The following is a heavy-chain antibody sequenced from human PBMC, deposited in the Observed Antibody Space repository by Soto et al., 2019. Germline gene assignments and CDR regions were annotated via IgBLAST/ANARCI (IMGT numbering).Heavy chain of an antibody. Sequence: QVQLVQSGAEVKKLGASVKVSCKASGYIFTTKSMHWVRQAPGQRLEWMGYINAGDGNTKYAQKFQGRVTFTRDTSASTAYMELSSLRSEDTAVYYCAGDGPYFDYWGQGTLVTVSS. V-gene: IGHV1-3*01. CDR1: GYIFTTKS. CDR3: AGDGPYFDY. J-gene: IGHJ4*02. CDR2: INAGDGNT.